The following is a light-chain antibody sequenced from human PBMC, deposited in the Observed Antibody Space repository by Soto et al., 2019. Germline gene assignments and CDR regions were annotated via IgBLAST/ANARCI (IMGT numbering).Light chain of an antibody. CDR2: GAS. V-gene: IGKV3-15*01. CDR1: QSVSSD. J-gene: IGKJ2*01. CDR3: LQYNDCHPTPYT. Sequence: EIEMTQSPATLSVSPGERVTISCRASQSVSSDLAWYQHKPGQSPRLLIYGASTRASGTPARFSGSGSGTEFSLSISSMQSEDFAVYYCLQYNDCHPTPYTFGQGTKLEIK.